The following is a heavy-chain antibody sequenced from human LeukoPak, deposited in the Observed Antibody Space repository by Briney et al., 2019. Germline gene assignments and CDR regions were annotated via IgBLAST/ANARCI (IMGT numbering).Heavy chain of an antibody. D-gene: IGHD6-13*01. CDR3: ARARVATLIAAAGPFDY. J-gene: IGHJ4*02. V-gene: IGHV3-66*01. Sequence: GGSLRLSCAASGFTVSSNYMSWVRQAPGKGLEWVSVIYSGGSTYYADSVKGRFTISRDNSKNTLYLQMNSLRAEDTAVYYCARARVATLIAAAGPFDYWGQGTLVTVSS. CDR1: GFTVSSNY. CDR2: IYSGGST.